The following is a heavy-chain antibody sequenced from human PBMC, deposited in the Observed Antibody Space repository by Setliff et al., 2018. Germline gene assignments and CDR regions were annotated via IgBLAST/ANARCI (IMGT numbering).Heavy chain of an antibody. CDR1: GFTFSGAE. CDR2: IRSKADKYAT. Sequence: PGGSLRLSCAASGFTFSGAEIHWVRQASGKGLEWVGRIRSKADKYATDYGASAKGRFIISRDDSKKTAYLQMSSLRAEDTAVYYCARDQAGVYDYWGQGTLVTVS. D-gene: IGHD3-10*01. CDR3: ARDQAGVYDY. V-gene: IGHV3-73*01. J-gene: IGHJ4*02.